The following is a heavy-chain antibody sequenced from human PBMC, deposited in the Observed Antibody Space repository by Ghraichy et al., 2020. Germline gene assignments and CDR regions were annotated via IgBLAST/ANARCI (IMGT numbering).Heavy chain of an antibody. CDR3: VRDLTTVVTPLTVAFDI. Sequence: GESLNISCAASGFTFSSYWMHWVRQAPGKGLVWVSRINSDGSSTSYADSVKGRFTISRDNAKNTLYLQMNSLRAEDTAVYYCVRDLTTVVTPLTVAFDIWGQGTMVTVSS. V-gene: IGHV3-74*01. CDR1: GFTFSSYW. J-gene: IGHJ3*02. CDR2: INSDGSST. D-gene: IGHD4-23*01.